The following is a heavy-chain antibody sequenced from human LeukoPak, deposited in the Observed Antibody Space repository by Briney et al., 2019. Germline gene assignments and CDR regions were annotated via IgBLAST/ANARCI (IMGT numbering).Heavy chain of an antibody. J-gene: IGHJ6*04. CDR2: INAGNGNT. V-gene: IGHV1-3*01. CDR3: ARAIYCSSTSCYYLPYYYGMDV. CDR1: GYTFTSYA. D-gene: IGHD2-2*01. Sequence: ASVKVSCKASGYTFTSYAMHWVRQAPGQRLEWMGWINAGNGNTKYSQKFQGRVTITTDTSASTAYMELSSLRSEDTAVYYCARAIYCSSTSCYYLPYYYGMDVWGKGTTVTVSS.